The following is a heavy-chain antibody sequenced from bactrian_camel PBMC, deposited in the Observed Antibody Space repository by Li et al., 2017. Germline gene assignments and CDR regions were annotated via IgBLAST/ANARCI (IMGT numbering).Heavy chain of an antibody. CDR1: RRHVYSTNC. Sequence: VQLVESGGGSVQAGGSLRLSCTATRRHVYSTNCMGWVRQAPGKKREKVAVMYSGGRTTHYSDSVKGRFTISRDNAKNTLYLQMNSLKTEDTAVYYCARMGWYVPYDLWGVGTQVTV. D-gene: IGHD6*01. CDR2: MYSGGRTT. J-gene: IGHJ4*01. V-gene: IGHV3S54*01.